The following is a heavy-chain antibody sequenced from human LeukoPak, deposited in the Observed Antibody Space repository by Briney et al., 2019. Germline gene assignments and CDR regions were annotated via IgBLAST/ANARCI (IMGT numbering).Heavy chain of an antibody. CDR3: ARKENVYYYFDY. J-gene: IGHJ4*02. V-gene: IGHV4-4*09. CDR1: GDSMTDYY. CDR2: IYSSGTT. Sequence: SETLSLTCTVSGDSMTDYYWSWIRQPPGKGLEYIGYIYSSGTTYYNPSLQSRVTMSVDTSKNQFSLKLSSVTAVDTAVYYCARKENVYYYFDYWGQGTLVTVSS. D-gene: IGHD3-10*01.